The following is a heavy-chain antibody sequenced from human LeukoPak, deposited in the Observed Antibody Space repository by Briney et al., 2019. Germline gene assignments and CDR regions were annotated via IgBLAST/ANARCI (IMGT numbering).Heavy chain of an antibody. V-gene: IGHV1-2*02. CDR2: INPYSGTI. CDR3: ARDPKSQLLLDY. J-gene: IGHJ4*02. Sequence: ASVTVSCKSSGLAFTDEYIHWVRQAPGQGLEWMGWINPYSGTINYAQKFQGRVTLTRDTSISTAYMELSRLTSGDTAVYYCARDPKSQLLLDYWGQGTLVTVSS. D-gene: IGHD2-2*01. CDR1: GLAFTDEY.